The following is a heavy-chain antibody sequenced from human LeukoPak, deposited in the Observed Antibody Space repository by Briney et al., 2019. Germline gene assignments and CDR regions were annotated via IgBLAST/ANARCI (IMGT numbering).Heavy chain of an antibody. CDR3: AKDNLVLLWFGEPSPNWFDP. V-gene: IGHV3-30*04. Sequence: GGSLRLSCAASGFTFSSYAMHWVRQAPGKGLEWVAVISYDGSNKYYADSVKGRFTISRDNSKNTLYLQMNSLRAEDTAVYYCAKDNLVLLWFGEPSPNWFDPWGQGTLVTVSS. CDR2: ISYDGSNK. D-gene: IGHD3-10*01. J-gene: IGHJ5*02. CDR1: GFTFSSYA.